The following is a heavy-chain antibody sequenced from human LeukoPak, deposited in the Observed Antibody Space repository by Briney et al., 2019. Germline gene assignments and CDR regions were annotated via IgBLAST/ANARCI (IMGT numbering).Heavy chain of an antibody. Sequence: SETLSLTCTVSGGPISTYCWTWIRQPPGKGLEWIGYIYNSGSTNYNPSLKSRVTISVDTSKNQFSLRLSSVTAADTAVYYCAREVGDGSTGWFDPWGQGTLVTVSS. J-gene: IGHJ5*02. CDR2: IYNSGST. CDR3: AREVGDGSTGWFDP. V-gene: IGHV4-59*01. CDR1: GGPISTYC. D-gene: IGHD5-24*01.